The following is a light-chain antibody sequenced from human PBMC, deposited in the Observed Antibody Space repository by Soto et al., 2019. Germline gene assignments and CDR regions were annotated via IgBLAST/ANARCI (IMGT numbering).Light chain of an antibody. V-gene: IGKV1D-16*01. J-gene: IGKJ5*01. CDR3: QQYHSYPMT. CDR1: QGISRW. CDR2: AAS. Sequence: DIQMTQSPSSLSATVGARVTITCRASQGISRWLVWFQQKPDKAPKSLIYAASNSQSGVPSRFSGSGSGTDVTLNINSLQPEDLATYYCQQYHSYPMTFGQGTRLEIK.